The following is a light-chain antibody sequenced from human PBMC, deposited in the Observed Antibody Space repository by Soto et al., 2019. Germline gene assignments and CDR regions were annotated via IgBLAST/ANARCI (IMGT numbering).Light chain of an antibody. Sequence: QSALTQPASVSGSPGQSITISCTGTSSDIGGYNYVSWYQQHPGKAPKLMIYEVSSRPSGVSDRFTASKSGNTASLTISGLRSEDEADYYCSSYTTSTTGVFGGGTKVTVL. CDR1: SSDIGGYNY. CDR2: EVS. CDR3: SSYTTSTTGV. J-gene: IGLJ3*02. V-gene: IGLV2-14*01.